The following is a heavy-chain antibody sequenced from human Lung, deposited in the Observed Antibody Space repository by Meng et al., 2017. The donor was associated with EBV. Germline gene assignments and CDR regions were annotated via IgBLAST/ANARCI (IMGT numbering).Heavy chain of an antibody. Sequence: VHLQEPGPRLVNPSQTVSLTCTVSGDSISSSNWWSWVRQPPGKGLEWIGKIYHSGITIYNPSLKSRVTMSVDNSKNQFSLKLNSMTAADTAVYYCARDPTGGEDHQRVWGQGTLVTVSS. CDR2: IYHSGIT. V-gene: IGHV4-4*02. D-gene: IGHD1-14*01. CDR1: GDSISSSNW. CDR3: ARDPTGGEDHQRV. J-gene: IGHJ4*02.